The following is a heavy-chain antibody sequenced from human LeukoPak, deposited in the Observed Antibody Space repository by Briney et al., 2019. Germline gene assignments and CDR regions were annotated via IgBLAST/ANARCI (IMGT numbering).Heavy chain of an antibody. Sequence: GASLRLSCAASGFTFSNAAMSWVRHAPGIGLEWVSTISDNGASTFYADSVKGRFTISRDNSKNTLYLQMNSLRAEDTAVYFCTHKTGFDYWGQGTLVTVSS. CDR1: GFTFSNAA. CDR2: ISDNGAST. V-gene: IGHV3-23*01. CDR3: THKTGFDY. J-gene: IGHJ4*02.